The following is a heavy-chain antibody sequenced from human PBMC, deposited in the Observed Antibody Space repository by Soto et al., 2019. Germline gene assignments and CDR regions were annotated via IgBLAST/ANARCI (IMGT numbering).Heavy chain of an antibody. CDR2: IWYDGSNK. V-gene: IGHV3-33*01. D-gene: IGHD4-4*01. J-gene: IGHJ6*02. Sequence: PGGSLRLSCAASGFTFSSYGMHWVRQAPGKGLEWVAVIWYDGSNKYYADSVKGRSTISRDNSKNTLYLQMNSLRAEDTAVYYCARDPGYSDYYYYYGMDVWGQGTTVTVSS. CDR1: GFTFSSYG. CDR3: ARDPGYSDYYYYYGMDV.